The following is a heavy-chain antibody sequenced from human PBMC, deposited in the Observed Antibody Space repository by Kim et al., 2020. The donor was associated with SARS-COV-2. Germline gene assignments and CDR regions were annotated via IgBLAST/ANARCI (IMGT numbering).Heavy chain of an antibody. CDR2: INGDGTRT. CDR3: TKDFDWVGGH. V-gene: IGHV3-74*01. J-gene: IGHJ4*02. CDR1: GFTFSRTW. D-gene: IGHD3-9*01. Sequence: GGSLRLSWGASGFTFSRTWMHWVRQAPGKGLMWVSRINGDGTRTGYADSVEGRFTVSKDNTKNTLYLQMNSLRVEDTAVYYCTKDFDWVGGHWGQGARVT.